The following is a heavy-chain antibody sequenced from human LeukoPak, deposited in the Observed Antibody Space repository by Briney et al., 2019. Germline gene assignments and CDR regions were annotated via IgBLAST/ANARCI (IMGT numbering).Heavy chain of an antibody. Sequence: PGGSLRLSCAASGFTFGSYAMSWVRQAPGKGLEWDSFISPSGDRTSNADSVEGRFTISRDNPRNTLYLQMNSLRDEDTAVYYCAVMHGYYDGSGYWVQWGQGTLVTVSS. V-gene: IGHV3-23*01. CDR2: ISPSGDRT. CDR3: AVMHGYYDGSGYWVQ. J-gene: IGHJ4*02. D-gene: IGHD3-22*01. CDR1: GFTFGSYA.